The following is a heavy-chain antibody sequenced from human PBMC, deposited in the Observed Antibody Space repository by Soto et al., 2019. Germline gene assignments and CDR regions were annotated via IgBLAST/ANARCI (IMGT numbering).Heavy chain of an antibody. V-gene: IGHV1-69*06. CDR1: GGTFSSYA. Sequence: ASVKVSCKASGGTFSSYAISWVRQAPGQGLEWMGGIIPIFGTANYAQKFQGRVTITADKSTSTAYMERSSLRCEDTAVYYCAREAIVVVVASTEYCFDYWGQGSLVRVSS. D-gene: IGHD2-15*01. CDR2: IIPIFGTA. CDR3: AREAIVVVVASTEYCFDY. J-gene: IGHJ4*02.